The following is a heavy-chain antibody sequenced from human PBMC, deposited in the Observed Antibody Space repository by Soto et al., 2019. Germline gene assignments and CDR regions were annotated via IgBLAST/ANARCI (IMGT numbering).Heavy chain of an antibody. Sequence: ASVKVSCKGAGYTFSNYYMHWVRQAPGQGLEWMGIINPSGDSTSYAQEFQGRVTMTRETSTSTLYMELSSLRSEDTAVYYCARATRSGSPHFDHWGQGTLVTV. CDR2: INPSGDST. D-gene: IGHD5-12*01. V-gene: IGHV1-46*01. CDR1: GYTFSNYY. CDR3: ARATRSGSPHFDH. J-gene: IGHJ4*02.